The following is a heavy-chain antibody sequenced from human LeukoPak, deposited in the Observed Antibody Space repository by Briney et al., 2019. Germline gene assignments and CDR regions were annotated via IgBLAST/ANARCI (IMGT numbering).Heavy chain of an antibody. CDR3: AKGGFYSSGWPHFDY. V-gene: IGHV3-9*01. J-gene: IGHJ4*02. CDR1: GFTFDDYA. Sequence: GRSLRLSCAASGFTFDDYAMHWVRQAPGKGLEWVSGISWNSGSIGYADSVKGRFTISRDNAKNSLYLQMNSLRAEDTALYYCAKGGFYSSGWPHFDYWGQGTLVTVSS. CDR2: ISWNSGSI. D-gene: IGHD6-19*01.